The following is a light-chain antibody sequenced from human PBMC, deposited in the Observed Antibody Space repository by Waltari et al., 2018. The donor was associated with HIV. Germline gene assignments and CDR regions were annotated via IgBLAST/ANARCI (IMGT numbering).Light chain of an antibody. CDR3: QTYNGAPFA. CDR1: HGIRQY. J-gene: IGKJ4*01. CDR2: GAT. V-gene: IGKV1-27*01. Sequence: DIQMTQSPSSLSASLADRITITCRASHGIRQYLAWSHYRPGERPKVLIYGATVLQWGVSSRFSASGSGTDFSLTISSLRSEDVGTYYCQTYNGAPFAFGGGTKVEVK.